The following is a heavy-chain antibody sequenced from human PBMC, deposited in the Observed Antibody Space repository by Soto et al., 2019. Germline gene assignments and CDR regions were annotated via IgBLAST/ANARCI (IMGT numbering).Heavy chain of an antibody. CDR3: ASAHFMVTQIDY. D-gene: IGHD5-18*01. CDR2: INAGNGNT. CDR1: GYTFTSYA. V-gene: IGHV1-3*01. Sequence: QVQLVQSGAEVKKPGASVKVSCKASGYTFTSYAMHWVRQAPGQRLEWMGWINAGNGNTKYSQKFQGRVTITRDTSASTADIELSSLRSEDTAVYYCASAHFMVTQIDYWGQGTLVTVSS. J-gene: IGHJ4*02.